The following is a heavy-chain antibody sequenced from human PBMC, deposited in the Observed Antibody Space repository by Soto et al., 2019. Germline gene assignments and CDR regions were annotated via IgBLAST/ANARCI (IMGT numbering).Heavy chain of an antibody. D-gene: IGHD3-16*01. CDR3: ARDWATWGTYLGIDD. Sequence: QVQLVESGGGLVQPGRSLRLSCAASGFTFSNHGIHWVRQAPGKGLEWVTFISYDGRKTYYADSVKGRFTISRDNSKNTVYLQMNSLRPEDTAVYFCARDWATWGTYLGIDDWGQGTLVTVSS. J-gene: IGHJ4*02. CDR2: ISYDGRKT. V-gene: IGHV3-30*04. CDR1: GFTFSNHG.